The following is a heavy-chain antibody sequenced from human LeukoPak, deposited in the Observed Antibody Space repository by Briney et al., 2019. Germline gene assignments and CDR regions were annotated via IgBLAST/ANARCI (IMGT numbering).Heavy chain of an antibody. CDR2: ISAYNGNT. CDR1: GYTFTSYG. CDR3: ARDGRLGMGRGVNAFDI. D-gene: IGHD3-10*01. J-gene: IGHJ3*02. V-gene: IGHV1-18*01. Sequence: ASVKVSCKASGYTFTSYGISWVRQAPGQGLEWMAWISAYNGNTNYAQKLQGRVTMTTDTSTSTAYMELRSLRSDDTAVYYCARDGRLGMGRGVNAFDIWGQGTMVTVSS.